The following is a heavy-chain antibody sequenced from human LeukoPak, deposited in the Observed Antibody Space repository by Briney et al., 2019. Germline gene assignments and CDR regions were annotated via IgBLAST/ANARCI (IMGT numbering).Heavy chain of an antibody. CDR1: GGSFSVYY. D-gene: IGHD3-3*01. J-gene: IGHJ5*02. CDR3: ARGDTIFGVVSKGNWFDP. CDR2: INHSGSN. V-gene: IGHV4-34*01. Sequence: PSETLSLTCAVYGGSFSVYYWSWVRQPPGKGREWVGEINHSGSNNYNPSLKSRVTISVDMSKKQFSLKLTSVHAADTAVYYCARGDTIFGVVSKGNWFDPWGQGTLVTVSS.